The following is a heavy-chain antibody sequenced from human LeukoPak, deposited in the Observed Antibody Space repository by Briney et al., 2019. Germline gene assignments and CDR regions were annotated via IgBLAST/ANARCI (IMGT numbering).Heavy chain of an antibody. CDR2: IYYSGST. CDR1: GGSISSSSYY. CDR3: ARDYPNLYYGMDV. J-gene: IGHJ6*02. Sequence: PSETLSLTCTVSGGSISSSSYYWGWIRQPPGKGLEWIGSIYYSGSTYYNPSLKSRVTISVDTSKNQFSLKLSSVTAADTAVYYCARDYPNLYYGMDVWGQGTTVTVSS. D-gene: IGHD1-14*01. V-gene: IGHV4-39*02.